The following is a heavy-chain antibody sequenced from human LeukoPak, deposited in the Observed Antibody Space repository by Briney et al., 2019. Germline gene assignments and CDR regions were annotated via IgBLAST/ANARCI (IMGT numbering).Heavy chain of an antibody. Sequence: GGSLRLSCVASGLAFETYTMNWVRQAPGKGLEWVSFISSTSSDINYADSVRDRFTISRDNAKNSLFLQMDSLRVEDTAVYYCAKGLFSGYDKYLDSWGQGTLVTVSS. J-gene: IGHJ4*02. CDR3: AKGLFSGYDKYLDS. V-gene: IGHV3-21*04. CDR2: ISSTSSDI. D-gene: IGHD5-12*01. CDR1: GLAFETYT.